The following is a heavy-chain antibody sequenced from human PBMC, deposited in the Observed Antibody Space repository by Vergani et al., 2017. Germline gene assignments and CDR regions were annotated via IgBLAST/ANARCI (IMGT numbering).Heavy chain of an antibody. D-gene: IGHD1-26*01. CDR2: ISGSGGSI. Sequence: EVQLLESGGGLVQPGGSLRLSCAASGFTFSNYAMTWVRQAPGKGLEWVSEISGSGGSIYHVDSVKGRFTISRDNSKNMLYLQMNSLRAEDTAVYYCAKDNSGSYLAGMDVWGQGTTVTVSS. J-gene: IGHJ6*02. CDR1: GFTFSNYA. V-gene: IGHV3-23*01. CDR3: AKDNSGSYLAGMDV.